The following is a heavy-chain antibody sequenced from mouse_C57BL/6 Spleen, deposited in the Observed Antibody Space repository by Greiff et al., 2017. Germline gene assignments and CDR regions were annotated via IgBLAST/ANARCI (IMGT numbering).Heavy chain of an antibody. CDR3: ARITNWEGDYAMDY. CDR2: INPNNGGT. V-gene: IGHV1-22*01. D-gene: IGHD4-1*01. J-gene: IGHJ4*01. CDR1: GYTFTDYN. Sequence: VHVKQSGPELVKPGASVKMSCKASGYTFTDYNMHWVKQSHGKSLEWIGYINPNNGGTSYNQKFKGKATLTVNKSSSTAYMELRSLTSEDSAVYYCARITNWEGDYAMDYWGQGTSVTVSS.